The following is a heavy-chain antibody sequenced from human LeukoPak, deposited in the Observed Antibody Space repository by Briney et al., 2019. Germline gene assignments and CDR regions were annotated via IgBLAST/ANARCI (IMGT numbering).Heavy chain of an antibody. CDR3: ARLTGDYDYYYYYYMDV. CDR1: GGSFSGYY. D-gene: IGHD4-17*01. Sequence: SETLSLTCAVYGGSFSGYYWSWIRQPPGKGLEWIGEINHSGSTNYNPSLKSRVTISVDTSKNQFSLKLSSVTAADTAVYYCARLTGDYDYYYYYYMDVWGKGTTVTVSS. J-gene: IGHJ6*03. CDR2: INHSGST. V-gene: IGHV4-34*01.